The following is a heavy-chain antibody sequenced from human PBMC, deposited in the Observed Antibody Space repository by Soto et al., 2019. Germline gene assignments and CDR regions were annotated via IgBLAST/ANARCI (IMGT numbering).Heavy chain of an antibody. V-gene: IGHV3-30*18. CDR3: AKVECSGGSCYSGY. Sequence: GGSLRLSCAASGFTFSSYGMHWVRQAPGKGLEWVAVISYDGSNKYYADSVKGRFTISRDNSKNTLYLQMNSLRAEDTAVYYCAKVECSGGSCYSGYWGQGTLVTVS. CDR2: ISYDGSNK. J-gene: IGHJ4*02. CDR1: GFTFSSYG. D-gene: IGHD2-15*01.